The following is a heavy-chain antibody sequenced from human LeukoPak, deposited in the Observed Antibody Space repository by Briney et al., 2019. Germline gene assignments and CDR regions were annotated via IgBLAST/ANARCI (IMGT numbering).Heavy chain of an antibody. CDR1: GASISNHY. V-gene: IGHV4-59*11. Sequence: PSETLSLTCTVSGASISNHYWNWVRQSPGKGLEWIGYVYDSGSTNYNPSLKSRVTISVDTSKNQLSLKLSSVTAADTAVYYCARLVAYCDKTSCSGSWGQGTLVTVSS. D-gene: IGHD2-21*01. J-gene: IGHJ4*02. CDR3: ARLVAYCDKTSCSGS. CDR2: VYDSGST.